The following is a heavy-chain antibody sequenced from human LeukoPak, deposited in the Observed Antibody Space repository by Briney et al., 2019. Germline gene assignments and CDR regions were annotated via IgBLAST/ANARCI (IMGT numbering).Heavy chain of an antibody. Sequence: SETLSLTCTVSGGSISSGSYYWSWIRQPAGKGLEWIGRIYTSGSTNYNPSLKSRVTISIGTSHNHFSLKLTSVTAADTAVYYCATWSRPGYYMDVWGKGTTVTVSS. CDR2: IYTSGST. D-gene: IGHD6-6*01. V-gene: IGHV4-61*02. CDR3: ATWSRPGYYMDV. CDR1: GGSISSGSYY. J-gene: IGHJ6*03.